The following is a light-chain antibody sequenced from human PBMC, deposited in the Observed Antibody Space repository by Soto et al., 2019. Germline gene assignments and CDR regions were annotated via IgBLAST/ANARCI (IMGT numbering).Light chain of an antibody. CDR2: DVT. J-gene: IGLJ1*01. Sequence: QSALTQPRSVSGSPGQSVTISCTGTSSDVGGYNYVSWYQQYTGKAPKLMNYDVTERPSGVPARFSGSKSGNTASLTISGLQAEDDADYFCCSYAGASIVVFGTGTKVTVL. CDR3: CSYAGASIVV. CDR1: SSDVGGYNY. V-gene: IGLV2-11*01.